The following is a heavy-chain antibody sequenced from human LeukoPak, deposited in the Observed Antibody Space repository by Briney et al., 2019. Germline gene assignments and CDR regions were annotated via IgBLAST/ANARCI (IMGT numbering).Heavy chain of an antibody. D-gene: IGHD3-22*01. J-gene: IGHJ4*02. CDR2: ISSSSSTI. CDR3: AKSRDSSGYYIGY. CDR1: GFTFSSYS. Sequence: PGGSLRLSCAASGFTFSSYSMNWVRQAPGKGLEWVSYISSSSSTIYYADSVKGRFTISRDNSKNTLYLQMNSLRAEDTAVYYCAKSRDSSGYYIGYWGQGTLVTVSS. V-gene: IGHV3-48*01.